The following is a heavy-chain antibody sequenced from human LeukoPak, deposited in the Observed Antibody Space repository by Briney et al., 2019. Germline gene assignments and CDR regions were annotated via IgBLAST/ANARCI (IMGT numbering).Heavy chain of an antibody. CDR3: ARGWGSSSSPVDY. CDR2: IYYSGST. D-gene: IGHD6-6*01. V-gene: IGHV4-59*12. J-gene: IGHJ4*02. Sequence: MSSETLSLTCTVSGGSISSYYWSWIRQPPGKGLEWIGYIYYSGSTNYNPSLKSRVTISVDTSKNQFSLKLSSVTAADTAVYYCARGWGSSSSPVDYWGQGTLVTVSS. CDR1: GGSISSYY.